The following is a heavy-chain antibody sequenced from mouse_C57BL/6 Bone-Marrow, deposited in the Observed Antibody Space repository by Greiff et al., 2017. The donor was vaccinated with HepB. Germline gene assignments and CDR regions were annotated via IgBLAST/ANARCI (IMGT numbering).Heavy chain of an antibody. J-gene: IGHJ3*01. Sequence: VQLQQSGPELVKPGASVKISCKASGYAFSSSWMNWVKQRPGKGLEWIGRIYPGDGDTNYNGKFKGKATLTADKSSSTAYMQLSSLTSEDSAVYFCAREDYGSSDELAYWGQGTLVTVSA. CDR2: IYPGDGDT. CDR3: AREDYGSSDELAY. D-gene: IGHD1-1*01. V-gene: IGHV1-82*01. CDR1: GYAFSSSW.